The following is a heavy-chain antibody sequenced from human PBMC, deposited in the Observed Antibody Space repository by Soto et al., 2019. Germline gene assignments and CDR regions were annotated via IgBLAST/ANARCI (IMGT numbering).Heavy chain of an antibody. Sequence: SETLSLTCTVSGGSISSGGYYWSWIRQHPGKGLEWIGYIYYSGSTYYNPSLKSRVTISVDTSKNQFSLKLSSVTAADTAVYYCAREHSYGFNWFDPWGQGTLVTVSS. CDR3: AREHSYGFNWFDP. V-gene: IGHV4-31*03. D-gene: IGHD5-18*01. CDR2: IYYSGST. J-gene: IGHJ5*02. CDR1: GGSISSGGYY.